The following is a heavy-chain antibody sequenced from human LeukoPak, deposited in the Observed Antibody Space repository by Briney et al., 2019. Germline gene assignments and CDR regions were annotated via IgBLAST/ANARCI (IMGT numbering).Heavy chain of an antibody. V-gene: IGHV1-18*01. J-gene: IGHJ4*02. CDR1: GGTFSSYA. D-gene: IGHD3-9*01. CDR2: ISAYNGNT. Sequence: ASVKVSCKASGGTFSSYAISWVRQAPGQGPEWMGWISAYNGNTNYAQKLQGRVTMTTDTSTSTAYMELRSLRSDDTAVYYCAREISVRYFDWLLDGLGYWGQGTLVTVSS. CDR3: AREISVRYFDWLLDGLGY.